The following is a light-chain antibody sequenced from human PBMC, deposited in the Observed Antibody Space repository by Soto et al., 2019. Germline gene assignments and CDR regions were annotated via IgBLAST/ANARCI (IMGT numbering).Light chain of an antibody. Sequence: DIVLTQSPASLSLSPGERATLSCRSSQSVSSYLAWYQQKPGQAPRLLIYDASNRATGIPARFSGSGSGTDFTLTISSLEPEDFAVYYWQQRSNWPPSITFGQGTRLEI. CDR3: QQRSNWPPSIT. CDR2: DAS. V-gene: IGKV3-11*01. J-gene: IGKJ5*01. CDR1: QSVSSY.